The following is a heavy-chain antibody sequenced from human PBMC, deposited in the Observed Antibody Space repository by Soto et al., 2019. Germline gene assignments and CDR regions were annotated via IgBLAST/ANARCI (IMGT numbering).Heavy chain of an antibody. CDR3: ARGRGIAAAGTPVDY. Sequence: PXETLSLASSVYGWSFSGYYWSWIRQPPGKGLEWIGEINHSGSTNYNPSLKSRVTISVDTSKNQFSLKLSSVTAADTAVYYCARGRGIAAAGTPVDYWGQGTLVTVSS. D-gene: IGHD6-13*01. J-gene: IGHJ4*02. V-gene: IGHV4-34*01. CDR1: GWSFSGYY. CDR2: INHSGST.